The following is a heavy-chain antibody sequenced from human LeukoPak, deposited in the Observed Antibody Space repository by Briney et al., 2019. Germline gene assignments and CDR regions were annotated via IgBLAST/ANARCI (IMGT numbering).Heavy chain of an antibody. J-gene: IGHJ4*02. CDR2: IIPIFGTA. V-gene: IGHV1-69*13. D-gene: IGHD4-23*01. Sequence: GASVKVSCKASGGTFSSYAISWVRQAPGQGLEWMGGIIPIFGTANYAQKFQGRVTITADESTSTAYMELSSLRSEDTAVYYCASGNGPGYPTNLFDYWGQGTLVTVSS. CDR3: ASGNGPGYPTNLFDY. CDR1: GGTFSSYA.